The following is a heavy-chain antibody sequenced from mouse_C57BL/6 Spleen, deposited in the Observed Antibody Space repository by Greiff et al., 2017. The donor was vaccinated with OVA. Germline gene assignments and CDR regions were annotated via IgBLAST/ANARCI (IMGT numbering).Heavy chain of an antibody. CDR3: AGFCGTQSWFAD. D-gene: IGHD1-1*01. Sequence: VQLLQSGPELVKPGASVKISCKASGYAFSSSWMNWVKQTPGKGLEWIGRIYPGDGDTNYNATLNINATLTADKSSNTAYMQLSSLTSEDSAVYFCAGFCGTQSWFADWGQGTLVTVSA. V-gene: IGHV1-82*01. CDR1: GYAFSSSW. J-gene: IGHJ3*01. CDR2: IYPGDGDT.